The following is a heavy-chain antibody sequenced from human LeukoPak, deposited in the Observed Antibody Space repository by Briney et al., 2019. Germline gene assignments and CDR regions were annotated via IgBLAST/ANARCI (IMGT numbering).Heavy chain of an antibody. V-gene: IGHV3-53*01. D-gene: IGHD4-17*01. CDR1: GFTVSVSY. Sequence: GGSLRLSCGVSGFTVSVSYMSWVRQAPGKGLEWVSIIYNDGGTYYADSVKGRFTISRDNSKNTLYLQMNSLRAEDTAVYYCARPTTVTTISADAFDIWGQGTMVTVSS. CDR3: ARPTTVTTISADAFDI. J-gene: IGHJ3*02. CDR2: IYNDGGT.